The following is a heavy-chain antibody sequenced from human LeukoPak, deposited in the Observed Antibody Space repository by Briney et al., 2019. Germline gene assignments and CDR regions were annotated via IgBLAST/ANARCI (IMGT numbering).Heavy chain of an antibody. CDR3: ARAYYDILMAYYYYYYMDV. V-gene: IGHV4-39*01. CDR1: GGSISSSSYY. J-gene: IGHJ6*03. Sequence: SETLSLTCTVSGGSISSSSYYWGWIRQPPGKGLEWIGSIYYSGSTYYNPSLKSRVTISVDTSKNQFSLKLSSVTAADTAVYYCARAYYDILMAYYYYYYMDVWGKGTTVTVSS. CDR2: IYYSGST. D-gene: IGHD3-9*01.